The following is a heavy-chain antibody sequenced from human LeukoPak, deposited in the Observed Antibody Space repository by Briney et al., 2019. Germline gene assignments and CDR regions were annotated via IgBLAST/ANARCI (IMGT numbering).Heavy chain of an antibody. D-gene: IGHD6-13*01. Sequence: PGGSLRLSCAASGFTVSSNDMSWVRQAPGKGLEWVSSISGGSTYYADSRKGRFTISRDNSKNTLHLQMNSLRAEDTAVYYCVFEGQQQTYYFDYWGQGTLVTVSS. CDR1: GFTVSSND. CDR2: ISGGST. J-gene: IGHJ4*02. CDR3: VFEGQQQTYYFDY. V-gene: IGHV3-38-3*01.